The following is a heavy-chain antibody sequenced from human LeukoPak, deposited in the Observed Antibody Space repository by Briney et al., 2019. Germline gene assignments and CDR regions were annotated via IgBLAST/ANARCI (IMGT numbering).Heavy chain of an antibody. CDR3: ARGVFATVTTLDY. D-gene: IGHD4-11*01. J-gene: IGHJ4*02. CDR1: GFTFSSYA. V-gene: IGHV3-30-3*01. CDR2: ISYDGSNK. Sequence: GGSLRLSCAASGFTFSSYAMHWVRQAPGKGLEWVAVISYDGSNKYYADSVEGRFTISRDNPKNMLYLQMNSLRAEDTAVYYCARGVFATVTTLDYWGQGTLVTVSS.